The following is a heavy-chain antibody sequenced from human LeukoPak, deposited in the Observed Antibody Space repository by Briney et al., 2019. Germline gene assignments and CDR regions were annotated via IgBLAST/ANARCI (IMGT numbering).Heavy chain of an antibody. CDR3: ARSDGYCSSTSCYVPGHFDY. Sequence: SETLSLTCAVYGGSFSGYYWSWIRQPPGKGLEWIGYIYYSGSTNYNPSLKSRVTISVDTSKNQFSLKLSSVTAADTAVYYCARSDGYCSSTSCYVPGHFDYWGQGTLVTVSS. J-gene: IGHJ4*02. D-gene: IGHD2-2*03. CDR1: GGSFSGYY. V-gene: IGHV4-59*01. CDR2: IYYSGST.